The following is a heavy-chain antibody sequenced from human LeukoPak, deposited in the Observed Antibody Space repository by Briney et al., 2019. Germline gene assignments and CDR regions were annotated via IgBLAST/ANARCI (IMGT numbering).Heavy chain of an antibody. J-gene: IGHJ5*02. Sequence: ASVKVSCKASGYTFTSYDINWVRQATGQGLEWMGWMNPNSGNTGYAQKFQGRVTMTRNTSISTAYMELSSLRSEDTAVYYCARDSGNYGGTTVTTGNWFDPWGQGTLVTVSS. CDR3: ARDSGNYGGTTVTTGNWFDP. V-gene: IGHV1-8*01. CDR2: MNPNSGNT. D-gene: IGHD4-17*01. CDR1: GYTFTSYD.